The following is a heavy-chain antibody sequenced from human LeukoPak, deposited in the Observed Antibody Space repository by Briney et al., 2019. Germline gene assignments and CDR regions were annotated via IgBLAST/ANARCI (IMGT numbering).Heavy chain of an antibody. CDR3: AREIVGAIKSYFDY. J-gene: IGHJ4*02. CDR2: IRQDGGLK. V-gene: IGHV3-7*01. Sequence: GGSLRLSCAASGNYWMHWVRQAPGKGPEWVANIRQDGGLKHYVDSVKGRFTISRDNAENSLYLQMNSLRAEDTAVYYCAREIVGAIKSYFDYWGQGTLVTASS. D-gene: IGHD1-26*01. CDR1: GNYW.